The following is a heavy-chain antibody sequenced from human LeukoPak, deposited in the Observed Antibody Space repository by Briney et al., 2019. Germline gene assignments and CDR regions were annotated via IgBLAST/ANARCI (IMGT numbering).Heavy chain of an antibody. D-gene: IGHD4-17*01. CDR3: ARDWLGYGDYAFLIDY. Sequence: GGSLRLSCAASGFTFSSYSMNWVRQAPGKGLEWVSDISSSSSTIYYADSVKGRFTISRDNAKNSLYLQMNSLRDEDTAVYYCARDWLGYGDYAFLIDYWGQGTLVTVSS. CDR1: GFTFSSYS. CDR2: ISSSSSTI. J-gene: IGHJ4*02. V-gene: IGHV3-48*02.